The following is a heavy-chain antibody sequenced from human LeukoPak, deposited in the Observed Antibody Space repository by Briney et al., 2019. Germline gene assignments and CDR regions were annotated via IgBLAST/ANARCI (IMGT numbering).Heavy chain of an antibody. V-gene: IGHV3-64*01. D-gene: IGHD3-3*01. J-gene: IGHJ4*02. CDR2: ISSNGGST. CDR1: GFTFSSYA. Sequence: GGSLRLSYAASGFTFSSYAMHWVRQAPGKGLEYVSAISSNGGSTYYANSVKGRFTISRDNSKNTLYLQMGSLRAEDMAVYYCARGRSLEWLLPFDYWGQGTLVTVSS. CDR3: ARGRSLEWLLPFDY.